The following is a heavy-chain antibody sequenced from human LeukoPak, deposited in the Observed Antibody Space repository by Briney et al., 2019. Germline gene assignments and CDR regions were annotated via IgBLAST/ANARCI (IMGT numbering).Heavy chain of an antibody. J-gene: IGHJ4*02. CDR2: ITQSGYT. CDR1: GGSFCRYS. D-gene: IGHD1-14*01. Sequence: SETLSLTCAVYGGSFCRYSWSWIRQSPGKGLEYIGEITQSGYTKYSPSVKSRATISVDASKNQFSLNLTSVTAADTALYYCARVGSTPAKFDYWGQGTLVTVSS. V-gene: IGHV4-34*01. CDR3: ARVGSTPAKFDY.